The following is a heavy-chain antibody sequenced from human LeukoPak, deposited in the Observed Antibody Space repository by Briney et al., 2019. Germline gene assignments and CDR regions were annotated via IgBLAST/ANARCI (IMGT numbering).Heavy chain of an antibody. CDR3: ARAPVRGAGWFDP. D-gene: IGHD3-10*01. V-gene: IGHV1-2*06. CDR1: GYTFTGYY. CDR2: INPNSGGT. J-gene: IGHJ5*02. Sequence: ASVKVSCKASGYTFTGYYMHWVRQAPGQGLEWMGRINPNSGGTNYAQKFQGRVTMTRDTSISTAYMELSRLRSDDTAVYYCARAPVRGAGWFDPWGQGTLVTVSS.